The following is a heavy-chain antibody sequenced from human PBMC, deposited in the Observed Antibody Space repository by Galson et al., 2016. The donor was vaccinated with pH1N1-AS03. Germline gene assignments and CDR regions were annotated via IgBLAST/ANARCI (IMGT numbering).Heavy chain of an antibody. V-gene: IGHV4-61*09. CDR2: LFSSGST. J-gene: IGHJ3*02. D-gene: IGHD1-1*01. CDR3: ARAEFRNDEGAFDI. CDR1: GGSISSGYYY. Sequence: LSLTFTVSGGSISSGYYYWTWIRQPAGKGLEWIGHLFSSGSTNYNPSLKSRVTISVDPSKNQFSLKLNSVTAADAAVYYCARAEFRNDEGAFDIWGQGTMLTVSS.